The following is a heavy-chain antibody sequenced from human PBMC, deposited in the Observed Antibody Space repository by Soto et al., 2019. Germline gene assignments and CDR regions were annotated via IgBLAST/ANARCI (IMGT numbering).Heavy chain of an antibody. V-gene: IGHV4-30-2*01. CDR1: GGSISSGGYS. Sequence: QLQLQESGSGLVKPSQTLSLTCAVSGGSISSGGYSWSWIRQRPGKGLEWIGYIYHGGYTYYNPSLKSRVTISVDRSKNQFSLKLSSVTAADTAVYYCARAHYGDYGYGMDVWGHGTTVTVSS. D-gene: IGHD4-17*01. J-gene: IGHJ6*02. CDR2: IYHGGYT. CDR3: ARAHYGDYGYGMDV.